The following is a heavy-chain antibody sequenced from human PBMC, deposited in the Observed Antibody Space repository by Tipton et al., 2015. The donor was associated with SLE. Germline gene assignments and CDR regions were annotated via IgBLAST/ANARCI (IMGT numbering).Heavy chain of an antibody. Sequence: TLSLTCTVSGGSISFDYWSWIRQSAGRGLEWIGRIYSSGDRDYNPSLRSRVTMSIDASQNRVSLKLSSVTAADTAVYFCARDPPSSYYYGMDVWGRGATVTVSS. CDR2: IYSSGDR. CDR3: ARDPPSSYYYGMDV. J-gene: IGHJ6*02. D-gene: IGHD3-10*01. V-gene: IGHV4-4*07. CDR1: GGSISFDY.